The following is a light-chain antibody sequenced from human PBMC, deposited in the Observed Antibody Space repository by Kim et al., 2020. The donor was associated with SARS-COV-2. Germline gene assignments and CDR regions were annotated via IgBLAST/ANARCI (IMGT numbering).Light chain of an antibody. CDR3: KQYDNWPPWT. Sequence: EIVMTQSPGTLSVSPGERATLSCRASQSVSSNLAWYQQNPGQAPRLVIYGASTRTPGIPARFSGSESGTEFTLTISSLQSEDFAVYYCKQYDNWPPWTFGQGTKVE. CDR2: GAS. CDR1: QSVSSN. J-gene: IGKJ1*01. V-gene: IGKV3-15*01.